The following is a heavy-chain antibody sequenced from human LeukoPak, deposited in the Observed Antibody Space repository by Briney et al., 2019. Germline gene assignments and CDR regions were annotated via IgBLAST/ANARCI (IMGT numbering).Heavy chain of an antibody. J-gene: IGHJ6*03. D-gene: IGHD2-15*01. CDR3: AKDGKVVGYYYYDYMDI. V-gene: IGHV3-9*01. CDR1: GFTFDDYA. CDR2: ISWNSGSI. Sequence: GGSLRLSCAASGFTFDDYAMHWVRQAPGKGLEWVSGISWNSGSIGYADSVKGRFTISRDNAKNSLYLQMNSLRAEDTALYYCAKDGKVVGYYYYDYMDIWGKGTTVTVSS.